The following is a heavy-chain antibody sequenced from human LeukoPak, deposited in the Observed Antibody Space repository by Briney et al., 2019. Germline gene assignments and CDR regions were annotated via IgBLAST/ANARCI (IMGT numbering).Heavy chain of an antibody. CDR2: ISAYNGNT. CDR3: ARVYLGYCSGGSCYWFDP. V-gene: IGHV1-18*01. Sequence: ASVKVSCKASGYTFTSYGISWVRQAPGQGLEWMGWISAYNGNTNYAQKLQGRVTMTTDTSTSTAYMELRSLRSDDTAVYYCARVYLGYCSGGSCYWFDPWGQGTLVTVSS. D-gene: IGHD2-15*01. CDR1: GYTFTSYG. J-gene: IGHJ5*02.